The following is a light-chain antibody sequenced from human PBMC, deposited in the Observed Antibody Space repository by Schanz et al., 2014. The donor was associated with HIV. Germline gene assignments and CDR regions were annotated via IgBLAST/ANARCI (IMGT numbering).Light chain of an antibody. CDR2: KSN. Sequence: NFMLTQPHSVSESPGKTVTISCTRSSGSIATYFVQWYQQRPGSAPSIVIYKSNQRHSGVPDRFSGSIDSSSNSASLTISGLEAEDEADYYCQSFDLANPAVFGGGTKLTVL. CDR3: QSFDLANPAV. J-gene: IGLJ3*02. V-gene: IGLV6-57*04. CDR1: SGSIATYF.